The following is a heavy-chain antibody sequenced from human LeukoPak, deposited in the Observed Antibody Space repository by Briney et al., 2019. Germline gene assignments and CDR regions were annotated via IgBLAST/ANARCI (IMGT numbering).Heavy chain of an antibody. J-gene: IGHJ6*02. CDR3: ASTMEVVVVPAAIPPYYYYGMDV. Sequence: GGSLRLSCAASGFTFSSYEMNWVRQAPGKGLEWVSYISSSGSTIYYADSVKGRFTISRDHAKNTLYLQMNSLRAEDTAVYYCASTMEVVVVPAAIPPYYYYGMDVWGQGTTVTVSS. CDR2: ISSSGSTI. CDR1: GFTFSSYE. D-gene: IGHD2-2*01. V-gene: IGHV3-48*03.